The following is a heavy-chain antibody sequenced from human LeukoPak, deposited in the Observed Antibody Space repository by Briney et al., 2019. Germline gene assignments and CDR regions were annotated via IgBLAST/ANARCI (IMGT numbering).Heavy chain of an antibody. Sequence: KASETLSLTCTVSGGSIDSNSWTRIRQPPGKGLEWIGYIYYSGTTNYNPSLKSRVTMSVDMSKNQFSLKLSSVTAADTAVYYCARRSSSWKNWFDPWGQGTLVTVSS. CDR2: IYYSGTT. D-gene: IGHD6-13*01. V-gene: IGHV4-59*01. J-gene: IGHJ5*02. CDR3: ARRSSSWKNWFDP. CDR1: GGSIDSNS.